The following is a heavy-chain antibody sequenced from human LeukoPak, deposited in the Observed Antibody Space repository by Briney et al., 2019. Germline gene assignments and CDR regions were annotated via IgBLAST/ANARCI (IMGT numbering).Heavy chain of an antibody. CDR3: ASRSRMSPGHFDY. CDR1: GFTFSSYA. CDR2: IRASGGTA. Sequence: GGTLRLSCSASGFTFSSYAMSWVRQAPGKGLEWVSAIRASGGTAYYADSVKGRFTISRDNSKNTLYLQMNSLRAEDTAVYYCASRSRMSPGHFDYWGQGTLVTVSS. J-gene: IGHJ4*02. V-gene: IGHV3-23*01. D-gene: IGHD1-14*01.